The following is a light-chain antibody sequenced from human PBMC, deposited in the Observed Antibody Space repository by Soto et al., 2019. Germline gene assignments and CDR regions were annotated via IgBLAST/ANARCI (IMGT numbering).Light chain of an antibody. V-gene: IGKV1-12*01. CDR2: DAS. J-gene: IGKJ4*01. CDR3: QQISSFPPT. CDR1: RNIRTF. Sequence: DIQMTQSPSSVSASVGDRVTITCRASRNIRTFLAWYQQRPGKGPELLIYDASTLQSGVPSRISGSGSGTEFTLTISRLQPEDFVTFYCQQISSFPPTFGGGTKVAI.